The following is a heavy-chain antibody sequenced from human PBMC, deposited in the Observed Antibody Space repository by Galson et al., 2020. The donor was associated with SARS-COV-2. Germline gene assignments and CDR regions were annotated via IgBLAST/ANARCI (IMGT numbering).Heavy chain of an antibody. CDR2: IAGSGAYK. CDR1: GFTFRDHN. D-gene: IGHD6-13*01. V-gene: IGHV3-21*01. CDR3: ASAQRYVSSWWFDY. Sequence: GESLKISCAASGFTFRDHNMIWVRQAPGKGLEWVSSIAGSGAYKYYADSMKGRFTISRDNARNSLYLQMTDLRDDDTAVYYCASAQRYVSSWWFDYWGPGTLVTVSS. J-gene: IGHJ4*02.